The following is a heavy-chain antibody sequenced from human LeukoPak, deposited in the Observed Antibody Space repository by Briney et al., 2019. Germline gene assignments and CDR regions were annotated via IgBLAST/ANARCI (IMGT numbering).Heavy chain of an antibody. V-gene: IGHV1-69*13. CDR1: GGTFSSYA. D-gene: IGHD5-18*01. CDR2: IIPIFGTA. J-gene: IGHJ4*02. Sequence: SVKVSCKASGGTFSSYAISWMRQAPGQGLEWMGGIIPIFGTANYAQKFQGRVTITADESTSTAYMELSSLRSEDTAVYYCARGGVQLWSPFGYWGQGTLVTVSS. CDR3: ARGGVQLWSPFGY.